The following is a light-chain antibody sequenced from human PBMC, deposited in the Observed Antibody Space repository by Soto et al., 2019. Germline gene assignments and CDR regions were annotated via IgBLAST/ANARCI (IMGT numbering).Light chain of an antibody. J-gene: IGKJ2*01. CDR2: GAF. Sequence: EIVFTQSPGTLFLSPGERATLSCRASQTVSSNDVDWYQQKPGQAPRLLIYGAFSRATGIPDRFSGSRSGTDFILTISRLEPEDSAVYYCHQYDTAPHTFGQGTKLQIK. CDR1: QTVSSND. CDR3: HQYDTAPHT. V-gene: IGKV3-20*01.